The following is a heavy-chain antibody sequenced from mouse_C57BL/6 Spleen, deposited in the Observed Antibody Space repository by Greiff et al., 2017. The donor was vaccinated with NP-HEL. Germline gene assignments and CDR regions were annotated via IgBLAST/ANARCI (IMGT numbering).Heavy chain of an antibody. J-gene: IGHJ1*03. V-gene: IGHV1-18*01. CDR3: ARRYYDGYYLRYFDV. Sequence: EVQRVESGPELVKPGASVKIPCKASGYTFTDYNMDWVKQSHGKSLEWIGDINPNNGGTIYNQKFKGKATLTVDKSSSTAYMELRSLTSEDTAVYYCARRYYDGYYLRYFDVWGTGTTVTVSS. D-gene: IGHD2-3*01. CDR2: INPNNGGT. CDR1: GYTFTDYN.